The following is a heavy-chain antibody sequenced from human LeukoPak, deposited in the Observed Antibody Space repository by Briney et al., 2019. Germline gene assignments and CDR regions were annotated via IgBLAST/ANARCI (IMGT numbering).Heavy chain of an antibody. V-gene: IGHV5-51*01. D-gene: IGHD1-26*01. CDR3: GIHLSIVGATQSAFDI. CDR2: IYPGDSDT. J-gene: IGHJ3*02. Sequence: GESLKISCKGSGYSSTSYWIGWVGQMPGKGLEWMGIIYPGDSDTRYSPSFQGQVTISADKFISTAYLQWRSLKASQTAIYYFGIHLSIVGATQSAFDIWGQGTMVTVSS. CDR1: GYSSTSYW.